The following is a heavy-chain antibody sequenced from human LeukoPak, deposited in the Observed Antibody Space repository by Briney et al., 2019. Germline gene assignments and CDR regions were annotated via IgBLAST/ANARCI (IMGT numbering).Heavy chain of an antibody. CDR3: ARSRGPNTFGGVHDY. D-gene: IGHD3-16*01. CDR1: GVTLSSYA. V-gene: IGHV3-23*01. J-gene: IGHJ4*02. Sequence: GGSLRLSCAASGVTLSSYAMSWARQAPGKGLEWVSGISSSGSGGNTYYADSVKGRFTISRDNSKNTLYLQMNSLRAEDTAVYYCARSRGPNTFGGVHDYWGQGTLVTVSS. CDR2: ISSSGSGGNT.